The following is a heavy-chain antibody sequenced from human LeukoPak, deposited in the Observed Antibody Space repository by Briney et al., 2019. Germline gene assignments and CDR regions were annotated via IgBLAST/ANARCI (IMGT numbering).Heavy chain of an antibody. D-gene: IGHD5-18*01. CDR1: GFTFSSYA. Sequence: GGSLRLSCAASGFTFSSYAMSWVRQAPGKGLEWASAISGSGGSTYYADSVKGRFTISRDNSKNTLYLQMNSLRAEDTAVYYCAKARGYSYGSFDYWGQGTLVTVSS. J-gene: IGHJ4*02. CDR3: AKARGYSYGSFDY. CDR2: ISGSGGST. V-gene: IGHV3-23*01.